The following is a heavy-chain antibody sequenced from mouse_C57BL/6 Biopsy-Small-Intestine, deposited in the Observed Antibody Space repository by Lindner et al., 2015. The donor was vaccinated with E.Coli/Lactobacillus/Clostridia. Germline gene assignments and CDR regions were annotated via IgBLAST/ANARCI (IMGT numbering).Heavy chain of an antibody. CDR3: ARRMKDNWNYWFDP. CDR2: IIAMFGTA. V-gene: IGHV1-53*01. J-gene: IGHJ4*01. D-gene: IGHD4-1*01. Sequence: SVKVSCKASGGTFSSYAISWVRQAPGQGLEWMGRIIAMFGTANYAQKFQGRLTLTADKSTSTAYMELSSLTSEDTAVYYCARRMKDNWNYWFDPWGQGTLVSVSS. CDR1: GGTFSSYA.